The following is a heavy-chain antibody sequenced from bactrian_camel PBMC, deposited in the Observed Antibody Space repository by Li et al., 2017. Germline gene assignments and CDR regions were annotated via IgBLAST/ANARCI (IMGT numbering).Heavy chain of an antibody. D-gene: IGHD5*01. J-gene: IGHJ4*01. Sequence: HVQLVESGGGSVQTGGSLRLSCAASSAYSRCSYDMSWYRQAPGKEREFVSSIDGDGNAKYADSVKGRFTISEDKAKDTVYLQMNSLKPEDTAMYSCTRSASGRCAGRWGQGTQVTVS. CDR2: IDGDGNA. CDR1: AYSRCSYD. CDR3: TRSASGRCAGR. V-gene: IGHV3S53*01.